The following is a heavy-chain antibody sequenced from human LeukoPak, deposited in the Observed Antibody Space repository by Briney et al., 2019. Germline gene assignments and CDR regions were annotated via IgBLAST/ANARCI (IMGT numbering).Heavy chain of an antibody. J-gene: IGHJ4*02. CDR3: ARDGYYDFWSGYYTRTQYFDY. D-gene: IGHD3-3*01. Sequence: PSETLSLTCTVSGGSISSSSYYWGWIRQPPGKGLEWIGSIYYSGSTYYNPSLKSRVTISVDTSKNQFSLKLSSVTAADTAVYYCARDGYYDFWSGYYTRTQYFDYWGQGTLVTVSS. V-gene: IGHV4-39*07. CDR2: IYYSGST. CDR1: GGSISSSSYY.